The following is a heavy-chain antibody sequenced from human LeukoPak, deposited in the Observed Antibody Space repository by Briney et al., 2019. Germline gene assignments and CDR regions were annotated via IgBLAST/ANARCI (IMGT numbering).Heavy chain of an antibody. D-gene: IGHD4/OR15-4a*01. CDR2: INPNSGGT. J-gene: IGHJ5*02. Sequence: ASVKVSCKASGYTFTGYYMHWVRQAPGQGLERMGRINPNSGGTNYAQKFQGRVTMTRDTSISTAYMELSRLRSDDTAVYYCARDRILLTSAGWFDPWGQGTLVTVSS. CDR1: GYTFTGYY. V-gene: IGHV1-2*06. CDR3: ARDRILLTSAGWFDP.